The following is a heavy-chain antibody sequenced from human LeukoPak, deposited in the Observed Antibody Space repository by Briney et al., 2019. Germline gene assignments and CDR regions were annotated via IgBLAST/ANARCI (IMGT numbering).Heavy chain of an antibody. V-gene: IGHV3-23*01. CDR3: ARNYYDSSAYYYFDY. CDR1: GFTFSSYA. D-gene: IGHD3-22*01. J-gene: IGHJ4*02. CDR2: ISGSGGST. Sequence: PGGSLRLSCAGSGFTFSSYAMSWVRQAPGQGLEWVSTISGSGGSTYYADSVKGRFTISRDNSKNTLYLQMNSLRAEDTAVYYCARNYYDSSAYYYFDYWGQGTLVTVSS.